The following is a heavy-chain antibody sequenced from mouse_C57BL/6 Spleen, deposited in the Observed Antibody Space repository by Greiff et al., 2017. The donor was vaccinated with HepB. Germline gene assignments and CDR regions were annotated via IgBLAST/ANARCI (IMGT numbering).Heavy chain of an antibody. CDR3: ARDQTYDYDGAWFAY. CDR1: GFTFSSYA. J-gene: IGHJ3*01. D-gene: IGHD2-4*01. Sequence: EVQLVESGGGLVKPGGSLKLSCAASGFTFSSYAMSWVRQTPEKRLEWVATISDGGSYTYYPDNVKGRFTISRDNAKNNLYLQMSHLKAEDTAMYYCARDQTYDYDGAWFAYWGQGTLVTVSA. CDR2: ISDGGSYT. V-gene: IGHV5-4*01.